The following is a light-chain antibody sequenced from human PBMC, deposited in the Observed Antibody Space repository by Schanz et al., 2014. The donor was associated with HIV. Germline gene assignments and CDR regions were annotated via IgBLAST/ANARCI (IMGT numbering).Light chain of an antibody. J-gene: IGKJ2*01. CDR3: QQYKSHSPFT. Sequence: DVQMTQSPTTLSASVGDRVTITCRASQTIGRWLAWYQQKPGRAPNVLIYQGSTLETGVPSRFSGSGSGTEFTLTISSLQPDDFATYYCQQYKSHSPFTFGQGTKIEIK. CDR2: QGS. CDR1: QTIGRW. V-gene: IGKV1-5*03.